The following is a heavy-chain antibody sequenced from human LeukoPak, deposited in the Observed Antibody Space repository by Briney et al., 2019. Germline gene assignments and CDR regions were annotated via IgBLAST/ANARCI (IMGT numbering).Heavy chain of an antibody. V-gene: IGHV4-34*01. D-gene: IGHD6-13*01. CDR3: ARNHGSSWYVQNWFDP. CDR2: INHSGST. Sequence: SETLSLTCTVSGGSISSYYWSWIRQPPGKGLEWIGEINHSGSTNYNPSLKSRVTISVDTSKNQFSLKLSSVTAADTAVYYCARNHGSSWYVQNWFDPWGQGTLVTVSS. CDR1: GGSISSYY. J-gene: IGHJ5*02.